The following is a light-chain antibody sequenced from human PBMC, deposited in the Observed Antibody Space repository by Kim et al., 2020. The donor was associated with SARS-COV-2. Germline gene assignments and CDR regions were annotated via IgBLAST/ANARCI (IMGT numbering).Light chain of an antibody. CDR1: QGVSDN. CDR2: GAS. J-gene: IGKJ4*01. Sequence: SPGERVTLSGRASQGVSDNLAWYQQKPGQAPRLLIYGASTSATGIPARFSGSGSGTEFTLDISSLQSEDLAVYYCQQYENWPPVTFGGGTKVDIK. CDR3: QQYENWPPVT. V-gene: IGKV3-15*01.